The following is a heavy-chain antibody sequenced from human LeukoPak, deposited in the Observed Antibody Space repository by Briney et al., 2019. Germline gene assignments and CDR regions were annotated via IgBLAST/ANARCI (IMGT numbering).Heavy chain of an antibody. Sequence: SETLSLTCAVYGGSFSNYYWNWTRQPPGKGLEWLGEINDNGRANYNPSLMSRVTVSVDTSKNQFSLRLTSVTATDTAVYYCARRWNYGRNYYIDVWGKGATVSVSS. CDR3: ARRWNYGRNYYIDV. CDR2: INDNGRA. D-gene: IGHD1-7*01. J-gene: IGHJ6*03. CDR1: GGSFSNYY. V-gene: IGHV4-34*01.